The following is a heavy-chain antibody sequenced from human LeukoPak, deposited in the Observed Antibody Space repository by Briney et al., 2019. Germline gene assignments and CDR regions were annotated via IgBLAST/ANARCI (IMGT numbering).Heavy chain of an antibody. J-gene: IGHJ4*02. V-gene: IGHV6-1*01. CDR1: GDSVSSNSAA. D-gene: IGHD7-27*01. CDR2: TYYRSKWYN. CDR3: ARDRLTGDEDYFDY. Sequence: SQTLSLTCAISGDSVSSNSAAWNWIRQSPSTGLEWLGRTYYRSKWYNDYAISMKSRIIINPDTSKNQFSLHLNSVTPGDTAVYYCARDRLTGDEDYFDYWGQGTLVTVSS.